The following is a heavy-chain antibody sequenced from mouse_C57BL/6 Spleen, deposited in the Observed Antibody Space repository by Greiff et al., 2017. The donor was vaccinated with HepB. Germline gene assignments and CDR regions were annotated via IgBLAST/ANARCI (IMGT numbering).Heavy chain of an antibody. CDR1: GYTFTSYW. CDR2: IDPSDSYT. Sequence: QVHVKQPGAELVMPGASVKLSCKASGYTFTSYWMHWVKQRPGQGLEWIGEIDPSDSYTNYNQKFKGKSTLTVDKSSSTAYMQLSSLTSEDSAVYYCAREATALATDYFDYWGQGTTLTVSS. V-gene: IGHV1-69*01. D-gene: IGHD3-2*01. CDR3: AREATALATDYFDY. J-gene: IGHJ2*01.